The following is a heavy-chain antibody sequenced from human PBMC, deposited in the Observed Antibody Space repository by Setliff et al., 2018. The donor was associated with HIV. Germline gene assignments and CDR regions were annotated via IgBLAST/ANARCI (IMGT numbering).Heavy chain of an antibody. CDR2: IFPSGST. D-gene: IGHD5-12*01. CDR3: ARDPFMATIRYAFDI. V-gene: IGHV4-61*09. CDR1: GASIRSGVYY. Sequence: PSETLSLTCAVSGASIRSGVYYWSWIRQPAGKGPEWIGHIFPSGSTHYSPSLKSRITISMDTSKNQFSLKLSSVTAADTAVYYCARDPFMATIRYAFDIWGQGTMVTVSS. J-gene: IGHJ3*02.